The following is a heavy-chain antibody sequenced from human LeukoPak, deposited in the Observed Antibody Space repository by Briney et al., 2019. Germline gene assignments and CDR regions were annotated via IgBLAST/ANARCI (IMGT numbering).Heavy chain of an antibody. Sequence: GASVKVSCKASGGTFSSYAISWVRQAPGQGLEWMGRIIPILGIANYAQKFQGRVTITADKSTSTAYMELSSLRSEDTAVYYCARGPRWLQSVSRSGYFDLWGRGTLVTVSS. D-gene: IGHD5-24*01. CDR3: ARGPRWLQSVSRSGYFDL. V-gene: IGHV1-69*04. CDR2: IIPILGIA. J-gene: IGHJ2*01. CDR1: GGTFSSYA.